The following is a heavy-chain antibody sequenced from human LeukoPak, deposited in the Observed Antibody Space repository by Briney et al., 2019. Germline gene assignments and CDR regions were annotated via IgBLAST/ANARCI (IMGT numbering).Heavy chain of an antibody. Sequence: GGSLRLSCAVSGFTFSSYWMTWVRQAPGKGLEWVAKIKEDGSEKYYVDSVKGRFTVSRDNVKNSLFLQMNSLRVEDTASYYCARLHSAVYYGDAFDIWGQGTMVTVSS. D-gene: IGHD3-16*01. J-gene: IGHJ3*02. CDR1: GFTFSSYW. V-gene: IGHV3-7*03. CDR3: ARLHSAVYYGDAFDI. CDR2: IKEDGSEK.